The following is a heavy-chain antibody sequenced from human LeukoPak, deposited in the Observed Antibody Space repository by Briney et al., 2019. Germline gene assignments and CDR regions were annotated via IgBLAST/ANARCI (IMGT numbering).Heavy chain of an antibody. V-gene: IGHV3-30-3*01. D-gene: IGHD5-12*01. CDR3: ARGIGGRVATISYYYYGMDV. J-gene: IGHJ6*02. CDR2: ISYHGSNK. CDR1: GFTFSSYA. Sequence: GGSLRLSCAASGFTFSSYAVHWVRQAPGKGLEWVALISYHGSNKYYADSVKGRFTISRDNSKNTLYLQINSLIPEDTAVYYCARGIGGRVATISYYYYGMDVWGPGTTVTVSS.